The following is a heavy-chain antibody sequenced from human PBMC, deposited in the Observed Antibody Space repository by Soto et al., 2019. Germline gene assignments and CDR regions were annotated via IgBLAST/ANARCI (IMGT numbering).Heavy chain of an antibody. D-gene: IGHD6-13*01. J-gene: IGHJ6*03. CDR3: PRMLRAAARNYYYPYYLDV. CDR1: GFSLSTREMC. CDR2: IDWDDEK. V-gene: IGHV2-70*11. Sequence: ASGPTLVNPAQTLTLTCTFSGFSLSTREMCVSWIRQSPGKALEWLARIDWDDEKYYSTSLKTRLTISKDTSKNQVVHTMTNMDSVDTPTYSCPRMLRAAARNYYYPYYLDVWRKGTPVTVSS.